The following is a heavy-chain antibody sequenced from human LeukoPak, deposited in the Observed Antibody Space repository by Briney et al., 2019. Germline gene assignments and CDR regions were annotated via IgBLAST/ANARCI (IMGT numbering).Heavy chain of an antibody. V-gene: IGHV4-59*01. Sequence: SETLSLTCSVSGGSITRDYWSWIRQPPGKGLEWLGYMYSSGSTNYNPSLKSRVIISVDTSKNQFSLKLSSVTAADTAVYYCARDAGNYDFWSPYRGYNWFDPWGQGTLVTVSS. D-gene: IGHD3-3*01. CDR3: ARDAGNYDFWSPYRGYNWFDP. CDR1: GGSITRDY. J-gene: IGHJ5*02. CDR2: MYSSGST.